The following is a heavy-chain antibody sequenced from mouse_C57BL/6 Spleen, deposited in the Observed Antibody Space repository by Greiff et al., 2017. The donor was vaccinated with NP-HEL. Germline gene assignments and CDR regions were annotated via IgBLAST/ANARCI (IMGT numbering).Heavy chain of an antibody. D-gene: IGHD2-2*01. CDR3: ARGMVTTGAMDY. V-gene: IGHV1-50*01. Sequence: QVQLQQSGAELVKPGASVKLSCKASGYTFTSYWMQWVKQRPGQGLEWIGEIDPSDSYTNYNQKFKGKATLTVDTSSSTAYMQLSSLTSEDSAVYYCARGMVTTGAMDYWGQGTSVTVSS. CDR2: IDPSDSYT. CDR1: GYTFTSYW. J-gene: IGHJ4*01.